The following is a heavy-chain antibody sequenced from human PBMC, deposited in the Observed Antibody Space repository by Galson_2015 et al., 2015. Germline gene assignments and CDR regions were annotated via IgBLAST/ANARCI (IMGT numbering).Heavy chain of an antibody. J-gene: IGHJ4*02. V-gene: IGHV3-30*18. D-gene: IGHD2-2*02. CDR1: GFTFSSYG. CDR2: ISYDGSNK. CDR3: AKESGYCSSTSCYTGGHFDH. Sequence: SLRLSCAASGFTFSSYGMHWVRQAPGKGLEWVAVISYDGSNKHYADSVKGRFTISRDNSKNTLYLQMNSLRAEDTAVYYCAKESGYCSSTSCYTGGHFDHWGQGTLVTVSS.